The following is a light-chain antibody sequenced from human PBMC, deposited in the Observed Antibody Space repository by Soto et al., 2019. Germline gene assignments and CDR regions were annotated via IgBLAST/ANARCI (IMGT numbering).Light chain of an antibody. V-gene: IGKV1-6*01. CDR2: AAS. CDR1: QGIEND. Sequence: AIQMTQSPSSLSASVGDRVTIPCRASQGIENDLGWYQQKPGKAPKLLIYAASSLQSGVPSRFSGSGSGTDFTLTISSLQPDDFATYCCLQDYNYPLTFGQGTKVEIK. CDR3: LQDYNYPLT. J-gene: IGKJ1*01.